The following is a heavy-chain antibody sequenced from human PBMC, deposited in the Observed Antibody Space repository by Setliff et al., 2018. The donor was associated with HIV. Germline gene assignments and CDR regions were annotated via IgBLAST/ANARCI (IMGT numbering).Heavy chain of an antibody. D-gene: IGHD2-21*02. V-gene: IGHV4-39*02. CDR3: AREGDGIDF. CDR1: GGSITSSTYY. J-gene: IGHJ4*02. CDR2: VHYTGNT. Sequence: SLTCTVSGGSITSSTYYWGWIRQPPGKGLEWIGTVHYTGNTYHNPSLKSRVTISVEVSKNQTSLKLTAVTAADSAVYYCAREGDGIDFWGQGTLVTVSS.